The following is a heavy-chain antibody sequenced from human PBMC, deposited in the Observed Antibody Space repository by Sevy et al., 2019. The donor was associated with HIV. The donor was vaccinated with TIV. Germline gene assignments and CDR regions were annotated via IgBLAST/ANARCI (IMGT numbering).Heavy chain of an antibody. D-gene: IGHD1-26*01. V-gene: IGHV3-23*01. Sequence: GGSLSLSCAASGFTFSNYVMSWVRQAPGKGLEWVSAISGSGGSTYYADSVKGRFTISRDNSKNTLFLQMNSLRAEDTAVYFCAKWSELPSSPFDYWGQGTLVTVSS. CDR1: GFTFSNYV. J-gene: IGHJ4*02. CDR2: ISGSGGST. CDR3: AKWSELPSSPFDY.